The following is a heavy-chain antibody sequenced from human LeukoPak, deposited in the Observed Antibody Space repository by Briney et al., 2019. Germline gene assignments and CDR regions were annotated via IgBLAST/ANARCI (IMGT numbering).Heavy chain of an antibody. CDR3: ARAIVVVPAAIIYDYYYGMDV. V-gene: IGHV4-4*02. D-gene: IGHD2-2*01. J-gene: IGHJ6*02. Sequence: PSGTLSLTCAVSGGSISSSNWWSWVRQPPGKGLEWIGEIYHSGSTNYNPSLKSRVTISVDKSKNQFSLKLSSVTAADTAVYYCARAIVVVPAAIIYDYYYGMDVWGQGTTVTVSS. CDR1: GGSISSSNW. CDR2: IYHSGST.